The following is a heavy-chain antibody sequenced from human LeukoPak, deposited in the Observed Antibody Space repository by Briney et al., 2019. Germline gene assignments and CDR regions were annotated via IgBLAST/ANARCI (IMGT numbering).Heavy chain of an antibody. Sequence: SETLSLTCTVSGGSISSHYWSWIRQPPGKGLEWIGYIYYSGSTNYNPSLKSRVTISVDTSKNQFSLKLSSVTAADTAVYYCARAFGSSWFLEYWGQGTLVIVSS. CDR3: ARAFGSSWFLEY. J-gene: IGHJ4*02. V-gene: IGHV4-59*08. D-gene: IGHD6-13*01. CDR2: IYYSGST. CDR1: GGSISSHY.